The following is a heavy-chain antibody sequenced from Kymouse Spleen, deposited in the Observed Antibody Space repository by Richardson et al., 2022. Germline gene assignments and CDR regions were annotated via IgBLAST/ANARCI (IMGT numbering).Heavy chain of an antibody. CDR1: GFTFSSYG. CDR3: ARDEYCSSTSCYFFDY. CDR2: IWYDGSNK. J-gene: IGHJ4*02. V-gene: IGHV3-33*01. D-gene: IGHD2-2*02. Sequence: QVQLVESGGGVVQPGRSLRLSCAASGFTFSSYGMHWVRQAPGKGLEWVAVIWYDGSNKYYADSVKGRFTISRDNSKNTLYLQMNSLRAEDTAVYYCARDEYCSSTSCYFFDYWGQGTLVTVSS.